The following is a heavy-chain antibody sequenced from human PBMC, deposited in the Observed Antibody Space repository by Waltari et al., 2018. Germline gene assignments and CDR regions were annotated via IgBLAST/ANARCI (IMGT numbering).Heavy chain of an antibody. D-gene: IGHD3-3*01. Sequence: QVHLQESGPGLVKPSETLSLTCTVSGGSISSYYWSWIRQPAGKGLEWIGRIYTSGGTNYNPSLKSRVTMSVDTSKNQFSLKLSSVTAADTAVYYCARDQDNFWSGYAYWYFDLWGRGTLVTVSS. CDR2: IYTSGGT. J-gene: IGHJ2*01. CDR3: ARDQDNFWSGYAYWYFDL. V-gene: IGHV4-4*07. CDR1: GGSISSYY.